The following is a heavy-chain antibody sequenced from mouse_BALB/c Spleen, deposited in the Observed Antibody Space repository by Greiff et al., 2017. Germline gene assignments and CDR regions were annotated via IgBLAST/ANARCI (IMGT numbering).Heavy chain of an antibody. CDR3: ARGSSYGYFDV. V-gene: IGHV3-2*02. CDR2: ISYSGST. CDR1: GYSITSDYA. J-gene: IGHJ1*01. D-gene: IGHD1-1*01. Sequence: EVKLVESGPGLVKPSQSLSLTCTVTGYSITSDYAWNWIRQFPGNKLEWMGYISYSGSTSYNPSLKSRISITRDTSKNQFFLQLNSVTTEDTATYYCARGSSYGYFDVWGAGTTVTVSS.